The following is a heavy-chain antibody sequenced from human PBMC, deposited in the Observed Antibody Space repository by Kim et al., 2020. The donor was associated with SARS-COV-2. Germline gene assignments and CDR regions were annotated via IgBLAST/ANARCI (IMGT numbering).Heavy chain of an antibody. CDR1: GFRFSVYS. Sequence: GGSLRLSCAASGFRFSVYSMSWIRQAPGKGLEWVSYMTSDERRTYYADSVKGRFTISRDNAKSSLSLQMNRLRDEDTAVYYCVTSYEAYFPQWGQGTLVT. D-gene: IGHD5-12*01. J-gene: IGHJ1*01. V-gene: IGHV3-48*02. CDR2: MTSDERRT. CDR3: VTSYEAYFPQ.